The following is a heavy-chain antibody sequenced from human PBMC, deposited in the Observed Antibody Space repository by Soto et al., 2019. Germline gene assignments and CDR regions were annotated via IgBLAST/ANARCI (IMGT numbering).Heavy chain of an antibody. CDR2: ISYDGSKK. CDR3: AKDLRAMTTVTYPDY. Sequence: QVQLVESGGGVVQPGRSLRLSCAASGFTFSSYGMHWVHQAPGKGLEWVAVISYDGSKKYSADSVKGRFTISRDNSKNTLYLQMNSLRAEDTAVYYCAKDLRAMTTVTYPDYWGQGTLVTVSS. CDR1: GFTFSSYG. J-gene: IGHJ4*02. D-gene: IGHD4-17*01. V-gene: IGHV3-30*18.